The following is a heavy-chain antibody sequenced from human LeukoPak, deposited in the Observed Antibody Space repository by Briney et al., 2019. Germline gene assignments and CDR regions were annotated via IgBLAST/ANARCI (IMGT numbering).Heavy chain of an antibody. Sequence: GGSLILSCAAAGFTFSSYWMHWVRQAPGKGLMWVSRIVSDGSSATYADSVRGRFTVSRDNAKSTLFLQMNSLTPEDTAVYYCVRDIATTPVYWGQGALVTVSS. V-gene: IGHV3-74*01. CDR1: GFTFSSYW. D-gene: IGHD2-15*01. J-gene: IGHJ4*02. CDR3: VRDIATTPVY. CDR2: IVSDGSSA.